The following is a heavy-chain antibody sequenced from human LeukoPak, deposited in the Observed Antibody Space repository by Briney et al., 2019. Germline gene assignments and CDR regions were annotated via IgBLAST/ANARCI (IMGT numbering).Heavy chain of an antibody. J-gene: IGHJ5*02. CDR2: INPNSGGT. D-gene: IGHD3-3*01. Sequence: GASVKVSCKASGYTFTGYYMHWVRQAPGQGLEWMGWINPNSGGTNYAQKFQGRVTMTRDTSISTAYMELSRLRSDDTAVYYCARCLYDFWSGYYADVIVPFDPWGQGTLVTVSS. CDR3: ARCLYDFWSGYYADVIVPFDP. V-gene: IGHV1-2*02. CDR1: GYTFTGYY.